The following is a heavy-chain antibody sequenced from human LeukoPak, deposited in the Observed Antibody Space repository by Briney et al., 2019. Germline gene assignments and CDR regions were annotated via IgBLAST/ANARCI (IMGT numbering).Heavy chain of an antibody. CDR1: GYTFTSYG. Sequence: SVKVSCKASGYTFTSYGISWVRQAPGQGLEWMGGIIPIFGTANYAQKFQGRVTITADKSTSTAYMELSSLRSEDTAVYYCARVSHRRFLEWSPNYYYYYMDVWGKGTTVTVSS. CDR2: IIPIFGTA. V-gene: IGHV1-69*06. D-gene: IGHD3-3*01. J-gene: IGHJ6*03. CDR3: ARVSHRRFLEWSPNYYYYYMDV.